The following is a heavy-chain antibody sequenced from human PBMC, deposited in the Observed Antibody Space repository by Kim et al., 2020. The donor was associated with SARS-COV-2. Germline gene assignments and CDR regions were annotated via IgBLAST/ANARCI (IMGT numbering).Heavy chain of an antibody. D-gene: IGHD5-18*01. CDR3: ARGLGYSYGGLYYYYYYGMDV. CDR1: GYTFTSYD. J-gene: IGHJ6*02. V-gene: IGHV1-8*01. Sequence: ASVKVSCKASGYTFTSYDINWVRQATGQGLEWMGWMNPNSGNTGYAQKFQGRVTMTRNTSISTAYMELSSLRSEDTAVYYCARGLGYSYGGLYYYYYYGMDVWGQGTTVTVSS. CDR2: MNPNSGNT.